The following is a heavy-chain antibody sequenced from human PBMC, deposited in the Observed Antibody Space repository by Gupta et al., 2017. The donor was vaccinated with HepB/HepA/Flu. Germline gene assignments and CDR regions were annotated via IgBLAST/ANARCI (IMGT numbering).Heavy chain of an antibody. CDR2: IAHNGRHT. CDR1: EDTFPVSY. J-gene: IGHJ4*02. Sequence: QVQLVHLGTAVTTPGASVRLSCKAYEDTFPVSYIHWVRQAPGQGLEWMGFIAHNGRHTAYALSWQGRITFTRNTSTDTAYMELRSLRSDDTAVYYCRQGRQGYWGQGTLVTVSA. CDR3: RQGRQGY. V-gene: IGHV1-46*04.